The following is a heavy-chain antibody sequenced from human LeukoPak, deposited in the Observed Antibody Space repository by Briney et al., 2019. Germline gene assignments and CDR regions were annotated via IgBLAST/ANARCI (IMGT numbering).Heavy chain of an antibody. V-gene: IGHV1-69*06. Sequence: GASVKVSCKASGGTFSSYAISWVRQAPGQGLEWMGGIIPIFGTANYAQKFQGRVTITADKSTSTAYMELSSLRSEDTAVYYCARKFIKDTAMGSYYYYYYGMDVWGRGTTVTVSS. D-gene: IGHD5-18*01. CDR2: IIPIFGTA. CDR1: GGTFSSYA. CDR3: ARKFIKDTAMGSYYYYYYGMDV. J-gene: IGHJ6*04.